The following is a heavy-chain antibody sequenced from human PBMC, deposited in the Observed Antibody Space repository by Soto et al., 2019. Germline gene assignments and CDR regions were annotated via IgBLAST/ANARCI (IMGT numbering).Heavy chain of an antibody. J-gene: IGHJ5*02. V-gene: IGHV4-31*03. CDR3: ARVGGINWFDP. Sequence: QVQLQESGPGLVKPSQTLSLTCTVSGGSISSGGYYWSWIRQHPGKGLEWIGYIYYSGSTYYNPSLQSRVTISVDTSKNEYSLKLSSVTAADTAVYDCARVGGINWFDPWGQGTLVTVSS. D-gene: IGHD1-20*01. CDR2: IYYSGST. CDR1: GGSISSGGYY.